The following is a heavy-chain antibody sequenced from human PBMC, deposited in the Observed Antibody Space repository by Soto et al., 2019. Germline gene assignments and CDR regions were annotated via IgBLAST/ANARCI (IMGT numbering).Heavy chain of an antibody. CDR3: VRLIGNSWLDT. D-gene: IGHD2-8*01. CDR2: TYYRSKWFY. CDR1: GIPASSATAS. Sequence: QSLSLTNHISGIPASSATASRLWTRQPPSRGLEWLGRTYYRSKWFYDYAVSVRSRITISPDTYNNQVSLQLNSVTPDDTAVYYCVRLIGNSWLDTWSQGTLVTVSS. V-gene: IGHV6-1*01. J-gene: IGHJ5*02.